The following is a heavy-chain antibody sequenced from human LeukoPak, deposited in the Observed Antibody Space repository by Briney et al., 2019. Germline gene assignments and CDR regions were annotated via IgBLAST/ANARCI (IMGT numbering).Heavy chain of an antibody. CDR3: ARGRGKLCSGTSCYRGVIPNYYYYMDV. CDR1: GYTFTSYD. Sequence: ASVKVSCKASGYTFTSYDINWVRQATGQGLEWMGWMNPNSGNTGYAQKFQGRVTMTRNTSISTAYMELSSLRSEDTAVYYCARGRGKLCSGTSCYRGVIPNYYYYMDVWGKGTTVTVSS. CDR2: MNPNSGNT. V-gene: IGHV1-8*01. J-gene: IGHJ6*03. D-gene: IGHD2-2*02.